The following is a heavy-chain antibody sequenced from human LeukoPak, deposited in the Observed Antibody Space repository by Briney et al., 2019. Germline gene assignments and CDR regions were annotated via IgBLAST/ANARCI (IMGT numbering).Heavy chain of an antibody. CDR2: INPSGGST. CDR3: ARDHRSLRSSGWYHRDDY. D-gene: IGHD6-19*01. J-gene: IGHJ4*02. V-gene: IGHV1-46*01. Sequence: GASVKVSCKASGYTFTSYYMHWVRQAPGQGLEWMGIINPSGGSTSYAQKLQGRVTMTTDTSTSTAYMELRSLRSDDTAVYYCARDHRSLRSSGWYHRDDYWGQGTLVTVSS. CDR1: GYTFTSYY.